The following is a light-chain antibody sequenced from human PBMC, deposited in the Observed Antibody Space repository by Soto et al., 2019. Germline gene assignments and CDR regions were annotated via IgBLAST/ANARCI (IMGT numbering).Light chain of an antibody. CDR2: DNS. CDR3: GTWDNTLRAGV. CDR1: NSNIGNNE. J-gene: IGLJ2*01. V-gene: IGLV1-51*01. Sequence: QSVLTQPPSVSAAPGQTVTISCSGSNSNIGNNEVSWYQQLPGTAPKLLVYDNSKRPAGIPDRFSDSKSDTSATLVITGLQTGDEADYYCGTWDNTLRAGVFGGGTKLTVL.